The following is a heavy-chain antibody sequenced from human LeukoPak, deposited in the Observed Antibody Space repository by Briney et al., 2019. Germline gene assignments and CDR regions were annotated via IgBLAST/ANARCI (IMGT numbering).Heavy chain of an antibody. D-gene: IGHD5-24*01. CDR3: ARSAWLQSLFDY. CDR1: GGSIISSSYY. V-gene: IGHV4-39*07. J-gene: IGHJ4*02. CDR2: IYYSGST. Sequence: SETLSLTCTVSGGSIISSSYYWDWIRQPPGKGLEWIGSIYYSGSTYYNPSLKSRVTISVDTSKNQFSLKLTSVTAADTAVYYCARSAWLQSLFDYWGQGTLVTVSS.